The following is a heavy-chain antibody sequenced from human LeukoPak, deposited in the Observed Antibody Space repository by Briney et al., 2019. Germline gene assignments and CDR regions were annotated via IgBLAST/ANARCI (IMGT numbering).Heavy chain of an antibody. D-gene: IGHD3-10*01. CDR1: GGSFSGYY. V-gene: IGHV4-34*01. CDR2: INHSGST. Sequence: SETLSLTCAVYGGSFSGYYWSWIRQPPGKGLEWIGEINHSGSTNYNPSLKSRVTISVDTSKNQFSLKLSSVTAADTAVYYCARDAASGFGGFDYWGQGTLVTVSS. CDR3: ARDAASGFGGFDY. J-gene: IGHJ4*02.